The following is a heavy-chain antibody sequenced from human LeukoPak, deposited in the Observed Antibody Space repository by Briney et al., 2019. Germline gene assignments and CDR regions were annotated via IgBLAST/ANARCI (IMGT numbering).Heavy chain of an antibody. D-gene: IGHD3-9*01. CDR2: MKGDGSEI. V-gene: IGHV3-7*01. CDR3: ARPGYTAAYDL. Sequence: PGGSLRLSCAASGFTFSTYWMTWVRQAPGKGLEWVANMKGDGSEIHYVDSVKGRFTISRDNAKNSLYLQMNSLRAEDTAVYYCARPGYTAAYDLWGQWTMVTVSS. J-gene: IGHJ3*01. CDR1: GFTFSTYW.